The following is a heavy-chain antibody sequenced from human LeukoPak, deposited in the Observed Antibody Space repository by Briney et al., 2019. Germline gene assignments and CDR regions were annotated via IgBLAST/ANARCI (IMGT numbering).Heavy chain of an antibody. J-gene: IGHJ5*02. CDR3: ARDISRIAVAGASYNWFDP. Sequence: EASVKVSCKAFGYTFTNFGITWVRQAPGQGLEWMGWINTNTGNPTYAQGFTGRFVFSLDTSVSTAYLQISSLKAEDTAVYYCARDISRIAVAGASYNWFDPWGQGTLVTVSS. D-gene: IGHD6-19*01. V-gene: IGHV7-4-1*02. CDR1: GYTFTNFG. CDR2: INTNTGNP.